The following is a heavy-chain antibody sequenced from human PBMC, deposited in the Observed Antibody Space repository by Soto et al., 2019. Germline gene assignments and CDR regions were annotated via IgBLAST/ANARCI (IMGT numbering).Heavy chain of an antibody. V-gene: IGHV4-59*01. CDR1: GGSISSYY. J-gene: IGHJ6*03. D-gene: IGHD2-15*01. Sequence: SETLSLTCTVSGGSISSYYWSWIRQPPGKGLEWIGYIYYSGSTNYNPSLKSRVTISVDTSKNQFSLKLSSVTAAETAVYYCARERVVVAATTYYYYYMDVWGKGTTVTVSS. CDR2: IYYSGST. CDR3: ARERVVVAATTYYYYYMDV.